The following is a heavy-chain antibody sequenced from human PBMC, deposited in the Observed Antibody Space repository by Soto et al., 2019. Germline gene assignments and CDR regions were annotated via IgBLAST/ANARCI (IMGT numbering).Heavy chain of an antibody. CDR3: ASVGATRYYYYGMDV. CDR1: GYTFTGYY. CDR2: INPNSGGT. J-gene: IGHJ6*02. D-gene: IGHD1-26*01. Sequence: GASVKVSCKASGYTFTGYYMHWVRQAPGQGLEWMGWINPNSGGTNYAQKFQGRVTMTRDTSISTAYMELSRLRSDDTAVYYCASVGATRYYYYGMDVWGQVTTVTVSS. V-gene: IGHV1-2*02.